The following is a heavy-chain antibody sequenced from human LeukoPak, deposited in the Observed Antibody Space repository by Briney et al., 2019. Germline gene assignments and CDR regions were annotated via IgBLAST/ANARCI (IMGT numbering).Heavy chain of an antibody. CDR3: ARGDTYYYHSSGYGPFDY. V-gene: IGHV3-11*05. D-gene: IGHD3-22*01. J-gene: IGHJ4*02. CDR1: GFTFSDYY. Sequence: GGSLRLSCAASGFTFSDYYMSWIRQAPGKGLEWVSYISSSSTYTNYADSVKGRFTISRDNAKNSLYLQMNSLRAEDTAVYYCARGDTYYYHSSGYGPFDYWGQGTLVTVSS. CDR2: ISSSSTYT.